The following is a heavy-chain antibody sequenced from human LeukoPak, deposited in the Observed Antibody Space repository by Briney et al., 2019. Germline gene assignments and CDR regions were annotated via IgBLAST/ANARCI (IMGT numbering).Heavy chain of an antibody. J-gene: IGHJ4*02. V-gene: IGHV3-23*01. CDR3: AKDLCSGGSCLHRNSLFDY. Sequence: GGSLRLSCAASGFTFSSYAMNWVRQAPGKGLEWVSSISGSGGSTNYADSVKGRFTNSRDNSKNTLYLQMNSLRTEDTAVYYCAKDLCSGGSCLHRNSLFDYWGQGTLVTVSS. CDR1: GFTFSSYA. D-gene: IGHD2-15*01. CDR2: ISGSGGST.